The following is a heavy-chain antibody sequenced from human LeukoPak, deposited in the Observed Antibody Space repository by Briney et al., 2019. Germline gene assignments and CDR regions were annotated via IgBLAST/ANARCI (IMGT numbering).Heavy chain of an antibody. CDR3: AGHHPRNTVDF. CDR1: GGSISNYY. J-gene: IGHJ4*02. D-gene: IGHD2/OR15-2a*01. Sequence: SETLSLTCTVSGGSISNYYWSWIRQPPGKGLEWIGYISHSGSTNYSPSLKSRVTISLDTSKNQFSLKLSSVTAADTAVYYCAGHHPRNTVDFWGQGTLVTVAS. CDR2: ISHSGST. V-gene: IGHV4-59*08.